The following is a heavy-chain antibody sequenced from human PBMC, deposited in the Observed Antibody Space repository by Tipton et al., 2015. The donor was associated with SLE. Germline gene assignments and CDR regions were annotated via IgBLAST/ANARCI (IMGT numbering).Heavy chain of an antibody. J-gene: IGHJ4*02. D-gene: IGHD3-22*01. CDR2: IKSKTDGGTT. CDR1: GFTFNNAW. Sequence: SLRLSCAASGFTFNNAWMSWVRQAPGKGLEWVGRIKSKTDGGTTDYAAPVKGRFTISRDDSKNTLYLQMNSLKTEDTAVYYCATADDSSGNFDYWGQGKLITVSS. V-gene: IGHV3-15*01. CDR3: ATADDSSGNFDY.